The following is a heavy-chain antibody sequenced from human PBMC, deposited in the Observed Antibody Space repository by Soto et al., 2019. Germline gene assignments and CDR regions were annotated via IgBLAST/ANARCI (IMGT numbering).Heavy chain of an antibody. D-gene: IGHD5-12*01. Sequence: QVQLVQSGAEVKKPGAAVKVSFKASGHTFNNYALSWVRQAPGQGVAWLGWIIHRFTTTNYPQKFQDRVTITADESTRTFYMELNSLTSQDTAVYFCATAPSGYDSNGYFDYWGQGTLVTVSS. V-gene: IGHV1-69*01. CDR3: ATAPSGYDSNGYFDY. J-gene: IGHJ4*02. CDR1: GHTFNNYA. CDR2: IIHRFTTT.